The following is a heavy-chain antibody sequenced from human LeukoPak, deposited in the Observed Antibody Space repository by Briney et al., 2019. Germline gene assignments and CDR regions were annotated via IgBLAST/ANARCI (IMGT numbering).Heavy chain of an antibody. J-gene: IGHJ3*02. D-gene: IGHD2-21*02. V-gene: IGHV3-48*04. Sequence: GGSLRLSCAASGFTFSSYSMNWVRQAPGKGLEWVSYISGSGSTKYYADSVKGRFTISRDNAKNSLYLQMNSLRAEDTAVYYCARSCGGDCDAFDIWGQGTMVTVSS. CDR1: GFTFSSYS. CDR3: ARSCGGDCDAFDI. CDR2: ISGSGSTK.